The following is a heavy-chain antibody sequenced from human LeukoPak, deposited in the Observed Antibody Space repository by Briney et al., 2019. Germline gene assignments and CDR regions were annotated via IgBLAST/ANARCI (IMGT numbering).Heavy chain of an antibody. CDR3: ARLSGTTVVTLDY. D-gene: IGHD4-23*01. V-gene: IGHV4-59*08. CDR1: GGSISSYY. J-gene: IGHJ4*02. CDR2: IYYSGST. Sequence: SETLSLTCTVSGGSISSYYWSWIRQPPGKGLEWIGYIYYSGSTNYNPPLKSRVTISVDTSKNQFSLKLSSVTAADTAVYYCARLSGTTVVTLDYWGQGTLVTVSS.